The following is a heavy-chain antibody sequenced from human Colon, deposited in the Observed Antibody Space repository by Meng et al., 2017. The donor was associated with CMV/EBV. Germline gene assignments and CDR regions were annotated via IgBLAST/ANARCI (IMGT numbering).Heavy chain of an antibody. J-gene: IGHJ4*02. CDR2: IYWYNDN. Sequence: VSSQESVPTTVHTTQTLSLTRPFSWFSLGTTGRGVGWFRQPPRQALEWLVVIYWYNDNRYSTSLKPSLTSPKTTSKNPVIIPITNLHPLDTATYSCAHCSYSSRSYFFDYWGQGTLVTVSS. CDR3: AHCSYSSRSYFFDY. V-gene: IGHV2-5*01. D-gene: IGHD3-10*01. CDR1: WFSLGTTGRG.